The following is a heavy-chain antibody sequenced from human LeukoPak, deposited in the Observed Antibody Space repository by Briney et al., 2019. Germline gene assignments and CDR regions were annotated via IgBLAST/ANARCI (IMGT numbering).Heavy chain of an antibody. Sequence: GSLRLSCAASGFTFSNYGMHWVRQAPGKGLEWVAIIWYDGATRYYIDSVRGRFTISRDNSKNTLYLQMDSLRAEDTAVYYCAKRGAVAGTLSYYAMDVWGQGTTVTVS. CDR2: IWYDGATR. CDR3: AKRGAVAGTLSYYAMDV. CDR1: GFTFSNYG. J-gene: IGHJ6*02. V-gene: IGHV3-33*06. D-gene: IGHD6-19*01.